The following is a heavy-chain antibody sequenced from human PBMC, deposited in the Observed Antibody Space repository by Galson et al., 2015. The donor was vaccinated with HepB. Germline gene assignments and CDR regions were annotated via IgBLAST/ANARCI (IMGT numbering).Heavy chain of an antibody. V-gene: IGHV3-23*01. CDR2: ISGSGDKT. J-gene: IGHJ4*02. D-gene: IGHD2-2*01. CDR1: GFTFGRFA. Sequence: SLRLSCAASGFTFGRFAMTWVRQAPGKGLEWVSVISGSGDKTYYADSVKGRFTISRDNSKSTLYLQMNSLRAEDTALYYCAKSLVAISSAPGDYWGQGTLVTVSS. CDR3: AKSLVAISSAPGDY.